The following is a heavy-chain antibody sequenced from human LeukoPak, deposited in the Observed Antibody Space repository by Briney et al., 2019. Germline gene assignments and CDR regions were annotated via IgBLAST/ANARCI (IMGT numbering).Heavy chain of an antibody. CDR1: GGSFSDSY. Sequence: SETLSLTCAVYGGSFSDSYWTWIRQPPGKGLEWIGEINHSGSTNYNPSLKSRVTISVDTSKNQLSLKLSSVTAADTAVYYCARGPRGYSGYGLLRFDYWGQGTLVSVSS. J-gene: IGHJ4*02. D-gene: IGHD5-12*01. CDR2: INHSGST. CDR3: ARGPRGYSGYGLLRFDY. V-gene: IGHV4-34*01.